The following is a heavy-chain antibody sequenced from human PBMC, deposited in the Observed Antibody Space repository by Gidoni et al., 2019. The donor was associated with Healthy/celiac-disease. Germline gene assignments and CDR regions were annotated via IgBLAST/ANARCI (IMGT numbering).Heavy chain of an antibody. V-gene: IGHV3-21*01. D-gene: IGHD2-2*02. CDR3: ARGYCSSTSCYTGGMDV. Sequence: EVQLLESGGGLVKPGGSLRLSCAASGFTFSSYSMNWVRQAPGKGLEWVSSISSSSSYIYYADSVKGRFTISRDNAKNSLYLQMNSLRAEDTAVYYCARGYCSSTSCYTGGMDVWGQGTTVTVSS. CDR2: ISSSSSYI. CDR1: GFTFSSYS. J-gene: IGHJ6*02.